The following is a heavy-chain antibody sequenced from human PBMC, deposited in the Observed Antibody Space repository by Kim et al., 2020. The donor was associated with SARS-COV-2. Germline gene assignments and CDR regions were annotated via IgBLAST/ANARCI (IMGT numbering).Heavy chain of an antibody. CDR1: GFTFSSYG. J-gene: IGHJ4*02. CDR2: ISYDGSNK. CDR3: AKDHGSGCPGDY. Sequence: GGSLRLSCAASGFTFSSYGMHWVRQAPGKGLEWVAVISYDGSNKYYADSVKGRFTISRDNSKNTLYLQMNSLRAEDTAVYYCAKDHGSGCPGDYWGQGTL. D-gene: IGHD6-19*01. V-gene: IGHV3-30*18.